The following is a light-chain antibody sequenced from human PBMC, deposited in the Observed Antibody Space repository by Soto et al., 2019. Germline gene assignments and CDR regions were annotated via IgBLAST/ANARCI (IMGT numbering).Light chain of an antibody. Sequence: EIVLTQSPGTLSLSPGERATLSCRASQSVSNNYLAWYQQKPGQAPRLLIYGASRRATGIPDRFTGSGSGTEFTLTISSLQTDDFSTYYCQQYHSYWTFGQGTKVDIK. V-gene: IGKV3-20*01. J-gene: IGKJ1*01. CDR3: QQYHSYWT. CDR2: GAS. CDR1: QSVSNNY.